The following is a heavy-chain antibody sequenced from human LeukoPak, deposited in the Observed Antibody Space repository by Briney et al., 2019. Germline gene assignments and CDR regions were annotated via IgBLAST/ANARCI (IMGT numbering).Heavy chain of an antibody. CDR3: ATKNMRVPGDS. J-gene: IGHJ4*02. V-gene: IGHV4-4*02. CDR1: GGSISTNHYW. Sequence: PSETLSLTCAVSGGSISTNHYWWSWVRQPPGKGLEWIGEIYHSGITNYNSSLTSRVTISVDKSKNQFSLELTSVTAADTAIYYCATKNMRVPGDSWGQGTLVTVSS. D-gene: IGHD2/OR15-2a*01. CDR2: IYHSGIT.